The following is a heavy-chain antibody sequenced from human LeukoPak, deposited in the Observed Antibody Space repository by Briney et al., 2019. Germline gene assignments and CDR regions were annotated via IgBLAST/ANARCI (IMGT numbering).Heavy chain of an antibody. D-gene: IGHD6-13*01. J-gene: IGHJ4*02. CDR2: IHASGTT. CDR3: AKGVAAAGTLGYFDY. V-gene: IGHV4-4*07. CDR1: GGSISSYF. Sequence: SETLSLTCNVSGGSISSYFWTWIRQPAGKGLDWIGRIHASGTTNYNSSLKSRVSMSVDTSKNQFSLKLTSVTAADTAVYYCAKGVAAAGTLGYFDYWGQGTLVTVSS.